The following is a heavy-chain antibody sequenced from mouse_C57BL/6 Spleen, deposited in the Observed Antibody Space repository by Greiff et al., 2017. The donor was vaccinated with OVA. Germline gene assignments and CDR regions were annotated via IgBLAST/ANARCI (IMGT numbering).Heavy chain of an antibody. D-gene: IGHD1-1*01. V-gene: IGHV1-15*01. Sequence: VQLVESGAELVRPGASVTLSCKASGYTFTDYEMHWVKQTPVHGLEWIGAIDPETGGTAYNQKFKGKAILTADKSSSTAYMELRSLTSEDSAVYYCTKIYYYGSRYFDYWGQGTTLTVSS. CDR2: IDPETGGT. CDR3: TKIYYYGSRYFDY. CDR1: GYTFTDYE. J-gene: IGHJ2*01.